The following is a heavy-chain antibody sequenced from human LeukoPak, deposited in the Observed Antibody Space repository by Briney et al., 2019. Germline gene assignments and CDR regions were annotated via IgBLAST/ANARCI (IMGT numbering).Heavy chain of an antibody. V-gene: IGHV3-66*02. CDR3: ARDLCSSTSCHNWFDP. D-gene: IGHD2-2*01. CDR1: GFTVSSNY. Sequence: GGSLRLSCAASGFTVSSNYMSWVRQAPGKGLEWVSVIYSGGSTYYADSVKGRFTISKDNSKNTLYLQRNSLRAEDTAVYYCARDLCSSTSCHNWFDPWGQGTPVTVSS. CDR2: IYSGGST. J-gene: IGHJ5*02.